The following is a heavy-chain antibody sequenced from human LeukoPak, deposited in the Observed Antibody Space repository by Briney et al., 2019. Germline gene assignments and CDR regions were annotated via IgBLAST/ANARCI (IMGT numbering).Heavy chain of an antibody. V-gene: IGHV2-5*01. CDR2: IYSNDDK. D-gene: IGHD1-26*01. CDR1: GFSLSTSGVG. CDR3: AHSVIVGGTLGYFDY. Sequence: SGPTLVKPTQTLTLTCSFSGFSLSTSGVGVGWIRQPPGKALEWLALIYSNDDKRYSPSLKSRLTITKGTSKNQVVLTMTNMDPVDTATYCCAHSVIVGGTLGYFDYWGQGTLVTVSS. J-gene: IGHJ4*02.